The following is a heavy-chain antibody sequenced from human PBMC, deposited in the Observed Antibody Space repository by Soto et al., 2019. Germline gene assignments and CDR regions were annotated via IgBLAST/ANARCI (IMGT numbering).Heavy chain of an antibody. CDR3: ATVSDGYGWYFDY. Sequence: GESLKISCKVSGYTLTELSMHWVRQAPGKGLEWMGGFDPEDGETIYAQKFQGRVTMTEDTSTDTAYMELSSLRSEDTAVYYCATVSDGYGWYFDYWGQGTLVTVSS. V-gene: IGHV1-24*01. D-gene: IGHD5-18*01. CDR1: GYTLTELS. CDR2: FDPEDGET. J-gene: IGHJ4*02.